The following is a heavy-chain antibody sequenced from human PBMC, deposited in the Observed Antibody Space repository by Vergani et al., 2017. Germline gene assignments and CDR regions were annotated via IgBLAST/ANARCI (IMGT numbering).Heavy chain of an antibody. V-gene: IGHV3-33*01. CDR1: GFTFSSYG. Sequence: VQLVESGGGVVQPGRSLRLSCAASGFTFSSYGMHWVRQAPGKGLEWVAVIWYDGSNKYYADSVKGRFTISRDNSKNTLYLQMNSLRAEDTAVYYCARDPSGGRDFWSGYSTYYYYYYMDVWGKGTTVTVSS. J-gene: IGHJ6*03. D-gene: IGHD3-3*01. CDR3: ARDPSGGRDFWSGYSTYYYYYYMDV. CDR2: IWYDGSNK.